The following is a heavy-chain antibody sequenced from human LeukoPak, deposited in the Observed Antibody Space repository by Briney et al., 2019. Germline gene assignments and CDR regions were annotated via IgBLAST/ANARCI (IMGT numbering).Heavy chain of an antibody. CDR2: IYSGGST. Sequence: PGGSLRLSCAASGFTVSSNYMSWVRQAPGKGLEWVSVIYSGGSTYYADSVKGRFTISRDNSKNTLYLQMNSLRAEDTAVYYCAREALIAAAGTGNYWGQGTLVTVSS. CDR3: AREALIAAAGTGNY. J-gene: IGHJ4*02. CDR1: GFTVSSNY. D-gene: IGHD6-13*01. V-gene: IGHV3-66*02.